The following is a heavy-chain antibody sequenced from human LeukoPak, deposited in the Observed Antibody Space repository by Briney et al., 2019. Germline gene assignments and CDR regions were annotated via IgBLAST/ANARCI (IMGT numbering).Heavy chain of an antibody. Sequence: GASVKVSCKASGYTFTGYYMHWVRQAPGQGLEWMGWINPNSGGTNYAQTFQGRVTMTRDTSISTAYMELSRMRSDDTAVYYCARARHLGEPRYYFDYWGQGTLVTVSS. CDR3: ARARHLGEPRYYFDY. J-gene: IGHJ4*02. V-gene: IGHV1-2*02. D-gene: IGHD1-26*01. CDR2: INPNSGGT. CDR1: GYTFTGYY.